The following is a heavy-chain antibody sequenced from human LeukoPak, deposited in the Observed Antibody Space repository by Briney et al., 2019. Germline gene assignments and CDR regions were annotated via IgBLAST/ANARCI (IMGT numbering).Heavy chain of an antibody. CDR3: ARVGWATGWDSYFDY. CDR1: GYTFTGYY. V-gene: IGHV1-2*02. CDR2: INPNSGGT. Sequence: ASVKVSCKASGYTFTGYYMHWVRQAPGQGLEWMGWINPNSGGTNYAQKFQGRVTMTRDTSISTAYMELSRLRSDDTAVYYCARVGWATGWDSYFDYWGQGTLVTVSS. J-gene: IGHJ4*02. D-gene: IGHD6-19*01.